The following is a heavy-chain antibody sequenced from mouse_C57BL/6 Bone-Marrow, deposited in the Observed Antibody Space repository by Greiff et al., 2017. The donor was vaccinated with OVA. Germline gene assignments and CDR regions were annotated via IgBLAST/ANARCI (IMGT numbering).Heavy chain of an antibody. V-gene: IGHV1-50*01. CDR2: IDPSDSYT. CDR1: GYTFTSYW. J-gene: IGHJ3*01. CDR3: AREGQLRPFAY. D-gene: IGHD3-2*02. Sequence: VKLQQPGAELVKPGASVKLSCKASGYTFTSYWMQWVKQRPGQGLEWIGEIDPSDSYTNYNQKFKGKATLTVDTSSSTAYMQLSSLTSEDSAVYYCAREGQLRPFAYWGQGTLVTVSA.